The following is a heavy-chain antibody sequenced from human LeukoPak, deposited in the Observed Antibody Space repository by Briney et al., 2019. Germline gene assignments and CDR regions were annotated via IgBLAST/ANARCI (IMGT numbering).Heavy chain of an antibody. CDR3: ATGAMSVAGTHS. V-gene: IGHV1-69*04. CDR2: IIPSLGIA. CDR1: GGTFSSSA. Sequence: SVKVSCKASGGTFSSSAITWVRQAPGQGLEWMGRIIPSLGIANYAQKFQGRVTITADKSTGTAYMELSSLRFEDTAVYYCATGAMSVAGTHSGGQGTLVTVSS. D-gene: IGHD6-19*01. J-gene: IGHJ5*01.